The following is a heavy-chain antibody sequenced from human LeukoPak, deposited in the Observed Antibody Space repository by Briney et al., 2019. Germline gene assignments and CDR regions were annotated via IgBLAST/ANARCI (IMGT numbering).Heavy chain of an antibody. CDR3: ARLPQEQQLVFSVDY. D-gene: IGHD6-13*01. Sequence: SETLSLTCTVSGYSISSGYYWGWIRQPPGKGLEWIGSIYHSGSTYYNPSLKSRVTISVDTSKNQFSLKLSSVTAADTAVYYCARLPQEQQLVFSVDYWGQGTLVTVSS. V-gene: IGHV4-38-2*02. J-gene: IGHJ4*02. CDR1: GYSISSGYY. CDR2: IYHSGST.